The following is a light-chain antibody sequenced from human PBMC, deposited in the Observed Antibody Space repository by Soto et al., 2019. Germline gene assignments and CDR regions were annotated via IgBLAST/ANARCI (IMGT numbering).Light chain of an antibody. J-gene: IGKJ4*01. CDR2: AAS. V-gene: IGKV1-17*01. Sequence: DIQMTQSPSSLSASVGDRVTLTCRASQGIRNELGWYQQKPGKAPKRLIYAASSLQSGVPSRFSGSGYGTEFTLTIISLQPEDFPTYYCLQHNSYPHTFGGGTKVEIK. CDR3: LQHNSYPHT. CDR1: QGIRNE.